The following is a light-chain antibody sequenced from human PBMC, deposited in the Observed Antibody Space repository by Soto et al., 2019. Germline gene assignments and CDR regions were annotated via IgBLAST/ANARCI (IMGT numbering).Light chain of an antibody. CDR1: HSVSSSY. Sequence: EIVLTQSPGTLSLSPGERATLSCRASHSVSSSYLAWSQQKPGQAPRLLIYGASSRATGIPDRFSGSGSVTDITLTISRLEPEDDAVYYCQQYGSAPPYTFGQGTKLQIK. J-gene: IGKJ2*01. CDR2: GAS. V-gene: IGKV3-20*01. CDR3: QQYGSAPPYT.